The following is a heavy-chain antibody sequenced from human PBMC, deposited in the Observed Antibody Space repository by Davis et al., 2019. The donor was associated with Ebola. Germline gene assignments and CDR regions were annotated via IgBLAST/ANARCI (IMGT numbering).Heavy chain of an antibody. Sequence: PGGSLRLSCAVSGFPFSAYFMDWARLAPGKGLEWVGLSRNQENHYNTEYAASVRGRFTITRDDSKKSLYLQMNSLRTEDTAVYYCVTENWYRFESWGQGTLVTVSS. J-gene: IGHJ4*02. CDR1: GFPFSAYF. V-gene: IGHV3-72*01. CDR2: SRNQENHYNT. D-gene: IGHD1/OR15-1a*01. CDR3: VTENWYRFES.